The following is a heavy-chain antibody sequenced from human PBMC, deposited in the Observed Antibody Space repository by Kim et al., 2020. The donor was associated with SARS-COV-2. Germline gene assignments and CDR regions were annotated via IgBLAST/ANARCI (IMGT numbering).Heavy chain of an antibody. CDR3: AKDAVAGPFYYYYGMDV. CDR2: ISYDGSNK. CDR1: GFTFSSYG. D-gene: IGHD6-19*01. Sequence: GGSLRLSCAASGFTFSSYGMHWVRQAPGKGLEWVAVISYDGSNKYYADSVKGRFTISRDNSKNTLYLQMNSLRAEDTAVYYCAKDAVAGPFYYYYGMDVWGQGTTVTVSS. J-gene: IGHJ6*02. V-gene: IGHV3-30*18.